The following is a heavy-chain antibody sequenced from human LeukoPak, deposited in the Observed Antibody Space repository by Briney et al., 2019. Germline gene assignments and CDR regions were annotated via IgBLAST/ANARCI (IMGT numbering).Heavy chain of an antibody. CDR1: GVSMGSSW. V-gene: IGHV3-7*01. D-gene: IGHD2-15*01. CDR2: VNPGGSVQ. CDR3: ASTFPYCSEDDCAV. Sequence: GGSLRLSCIVSGVSMGSSWMSWVRQSPGKGLEWVANVNPGGSVQNYVDSVKGRFTIAREKAKNSIYQQMNRQRGEDTAVYYCASTFPYCSEDDCAVGGQGTLVTVSS. J-gene: IGHJ1*01.